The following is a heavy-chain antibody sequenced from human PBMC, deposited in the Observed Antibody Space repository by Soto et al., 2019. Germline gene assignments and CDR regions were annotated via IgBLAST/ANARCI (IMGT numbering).Heavy chain of an antibody. CDR3: AREGIAAAGTGSAEYFQH. V-gene: IGHV3-33*01. Sequence: QVQLVESGGGVVQPGRSLRLSCAASGFTFSSYGMHWVRQAPGKGLEWVAVIWYDGSNKYYADSVKGRFTISRYNSKNTLYLQMNSLRAEDTAVYYCAREGIAAAGTGSAEYFQHWGQGTLVTVSS. D-gene: IGHD6-13*01. CDR2: IWYDGSNK. J-gene: IGHJ1*01. CDR1: GFTFSSYG.